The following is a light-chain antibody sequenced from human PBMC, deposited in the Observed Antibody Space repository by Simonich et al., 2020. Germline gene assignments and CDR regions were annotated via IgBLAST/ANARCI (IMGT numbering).Light chain of an antibody. CDR1: SSDVGGYNY. CDR2: EVS. V-gene: IGLV2-8*01. J-gene: IGLJ3*02. CDR3: SSYAGSNNLV. Sequence: QSALTQPPSASGSPGQAVTISCTGTSSDVGGYNYGSWYQQHPGKAPKLMIYEVSEQPSGVPDRVSGSKTGNTASLTVCGLQAEDEADYYCSSYAGSNNLVFGGGTKLTVL.